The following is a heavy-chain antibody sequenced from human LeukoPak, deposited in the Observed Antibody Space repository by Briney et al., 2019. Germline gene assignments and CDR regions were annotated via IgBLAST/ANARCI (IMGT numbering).Heavy chain of an antibody. CDR3: ARVDVEDFDY. J-gene: IGHJ4*02. V-gene: IGHV4-39*01. CDR1: GASISSENSY. Sequence: SETLSLTCTVSGASISSENSYWGWIRQPPGQGLEWVGSIFYTGSTYHNPSLKSRLTISVHTSKNQFSLRLTSVTAADTAVYYCARVDVEDFDYWGQGTLVTVSS. CDR2: IFYTGST. D-gene: IGHD3-9*01.